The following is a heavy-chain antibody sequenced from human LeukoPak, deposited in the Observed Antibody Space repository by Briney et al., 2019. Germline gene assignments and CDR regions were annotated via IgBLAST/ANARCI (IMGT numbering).Heavy chain of an antibody. CDR3: AKGHRSGGTCYYDY. Sequence: GGSLRLSCAASGFTFSSYAMSWVRQAPGKGLEWVSGISGSGGSTYYADSGKSRFTISRDNSKNTLYLQMNSLRAEDTAVYYCAKGHRSGGTCYYDYWGQGTLVTVSS. CDR1: GFTFSSYA. D-gene: IGHD2-15*01. CDR2: ISGSGGST. V-gene: IGHV3-23*01. J-gene: IGHJ4*02.